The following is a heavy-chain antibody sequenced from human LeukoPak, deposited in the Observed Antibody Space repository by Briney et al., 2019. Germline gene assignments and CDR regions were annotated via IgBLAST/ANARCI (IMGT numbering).Heavy chain of an antibody. CDR2: ISSSSSYI. CDR1: GFTFSSYS. J-gene: IGHJ4*02. Sequence: GGSLRLSGAASGFTFSSYSMNWVRQAPGKGLEWVSSISSSSSYIYYADSVKGRFTIYRDNAKNSLYLQMNSLRAEDTAVYYCARASRRYCSSTSCPAYWGQGTLVTVSS. D-gene: IGHD2-2*01. CDR3: ARASRRYCSSTSCPAY. V-gene: IGHV3-21*01.